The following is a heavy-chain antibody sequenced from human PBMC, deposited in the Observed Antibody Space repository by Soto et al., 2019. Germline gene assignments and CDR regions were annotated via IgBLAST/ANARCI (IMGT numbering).Heavy chain of an antibody. J-gene: IGHJ4*02. CDR1: GFTFSGHT. Sequence: EVQLVESGGGLVKPGGSLRLSCAASGFTFSGHTINWVRQAPGKGLEWVSSVSSTSSHIYYADSVKGRFTVSRDYAEKSLYLQMNSLRAEDTAIYYCARCMGYDGSGYAFFDSWGQGTLVTVSS. V-gene: IGHV3-21*01. D-gene: IGHD3-10*01. CDR2: VSSTSSHI. CDR3: ARCMGYDGSGYAFFDS.